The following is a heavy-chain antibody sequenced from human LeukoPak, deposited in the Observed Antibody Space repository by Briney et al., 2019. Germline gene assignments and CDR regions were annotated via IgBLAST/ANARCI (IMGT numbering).Heavy chain of an antibody. CDR3: ARGAESYYDRHFDY. CDR2: LYYTGST. J-gene: IGHJ4*02. V-gene: IGHV4-39*07. Sequence: SETLSLTCTVSGGSISSISYYWGWIRQPPGEGLEWIGSLYYTGSTYYNPSLRSRVTISVDTSKKQFSLNLRSVSAADTAVYYCARGAESYYDRHFDYWGQGILVTVSS. CDR1: GGSISSISYY. D-gene: IGHD1-26*01.